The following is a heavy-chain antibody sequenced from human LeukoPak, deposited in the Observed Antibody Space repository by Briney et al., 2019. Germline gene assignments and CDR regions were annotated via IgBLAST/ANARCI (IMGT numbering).Heavy chain of an antibody. J-gene: IGHJ4*02. D-gene: IGHD5-18*01. CDR2: IIPIFGTA. CDR3: ARAHVDTAMVTGRFDY. CDR1: GGTFSSYA. Sequence: ASVKVSCKASGGTFSSYAISWVRQAPGQGLEWMGRIIPIFGTANYAQKFQGRVTITTDESTSTAYMELSSLRSEDTAVYYCARAHVDTAMVTGRFDYWGQGTLVTVSS. V-gene: IGHV1-69*05.